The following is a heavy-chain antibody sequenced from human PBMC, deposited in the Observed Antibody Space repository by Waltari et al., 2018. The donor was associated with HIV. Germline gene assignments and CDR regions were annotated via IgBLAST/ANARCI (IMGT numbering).Heavy chain of an antibody. Sequence: QLQLQQSGPGLVRPSETLFLTCSVSGASVSTSSSYWGWIRQSPGKGLEWIASVTPNGKTYKSPSVNKRATVSVDTSNNQFSLRLTSVTAADTAVYYCTRHPAGFTSGWFLAGYFTSWGQGTQVVVSS. D-gene: IGHD2-15*01. CDR2: VTPNGKT. CDR1: GASVSTSSSY. V-gene: IGHV4-39*01. CDR3: TRHPAGFTSGWFLAGYFTS. J-gene: IGHJ1*01.